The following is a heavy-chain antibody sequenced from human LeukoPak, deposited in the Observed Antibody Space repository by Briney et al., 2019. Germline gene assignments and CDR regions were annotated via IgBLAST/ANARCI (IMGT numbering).Heavy chain of an antibody. CDR3: ARVPVAGRTFDY. J-gene: IGHJ4*02. CDR1: GGSISSYY. V-gene: IGHV4-59*01. D-gene: IGHD6-19*01. CDR2: IYYSGST. Sequence: SETLSLTCTVSGGSISSYYWSWIRQPPGKGLGWIGYIYYSGSTNYNPSLKSRVTISVDTSKNQFSLKLSSVTAAATAVYYCARVPVAGRTFDYWGQGTLVTVSS.